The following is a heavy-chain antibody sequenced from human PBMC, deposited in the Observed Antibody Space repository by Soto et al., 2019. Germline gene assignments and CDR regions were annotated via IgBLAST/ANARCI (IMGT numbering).Heavy chain of an antibody. Sequence: GGSLRLSCEVTGFCISSYEMNWDRQAPGKRLEWVSYISSSGSTIYYADPVKGKFTISRDSAKNSLYLQMNSLRAEDTAVYYCAREVWWELLGADYYYGMDGWGQGTTVAVAS. D-gene: IGHD1-26*01. J-gene: IGHJ6*02. CDR2: ISSSGSTI. V-gene: IGHV3-48*03. CDR1: GFCISSYE. CDR3: AREVWWELLGADYYYGMDG.